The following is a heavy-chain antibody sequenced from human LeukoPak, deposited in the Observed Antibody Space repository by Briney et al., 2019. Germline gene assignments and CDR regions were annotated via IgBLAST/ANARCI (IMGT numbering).Heavy chain of an antibody. CDR2: TRGSGSGMGSGN. D-gene: IGHD7-27*01. V-gene: IGHV3-21*05. J-gene: IGHJ4*02. CDR3: ARDDNWGFDY. Sequence: GGSLRLTCAASGFAFSGYSMNWVRQAPGKGLEWVANTRGSGSGMGSGNYYAGSVKGRFTISRDNAKNSLYLHMNSLRAEDTAFYYCARDDNWGFDYWGQGALVTVSS. CDR1: GFAFSGYS.